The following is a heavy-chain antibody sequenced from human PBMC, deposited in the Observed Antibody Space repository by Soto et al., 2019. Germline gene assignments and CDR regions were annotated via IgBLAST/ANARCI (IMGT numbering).Heavy chain of an antibody. V-gene: IGHV3-48*01. CDR1: GFTFSSYS. D-gene: IGHD3-10*01. CDR2: ISSSSSTI. Sequence: GGSLRLSCAASGFTFSSYSMNWVRQAPGKGLEWVSYISSSSSTIYYADSVKGRFTISRDNAKNSLYLQMNSLRAEDTAVYYCARDWVGYPPGQVDYWGQGTLVTVSS. J-gene: IGHJ4*02. CDR3: ARDWVGYPPGQVDY.